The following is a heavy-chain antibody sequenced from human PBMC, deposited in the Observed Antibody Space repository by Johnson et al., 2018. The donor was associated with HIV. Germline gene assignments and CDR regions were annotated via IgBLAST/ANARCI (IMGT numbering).Heavy chain of an antibody. CDR3: ARGGMWFGGYDAFDI. CDR1: GFTVSRNY. V-gene: IGHV3-66*01. D-gene: IGHD3-10*01. J-gene: IGHJ3*02. CDR2: IYSGGST. Sequence: MLLVESWGGVVQPGGSLRLSCAASGFTVSRNYMSWVRQAPGKGLEWVSVIYSGGSTYHADSVKGRFTISRDNSKNTLYLQMSSLRPEDTAVYYCARGGMWFGGYDAFDIWGQGTMVTVSS.